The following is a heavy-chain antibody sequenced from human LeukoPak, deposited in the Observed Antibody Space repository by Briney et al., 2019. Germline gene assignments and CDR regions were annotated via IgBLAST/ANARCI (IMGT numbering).Heavy chain of an antibody. CDR3: ARGDDILTGYGPFDY. Sequence: SETLSLTCTVSGGSISSGGYYWSWIRQHPGKGLEWIGYIYYSGSTYYNPSLKSRVTISVDTSKNQFSLKLSSVTAADTAVYYCARGDDILTGYGPFDYWGQGTLVTVSS. V-gene: IGHV4-31*03. CDR1: GGSISSGGYY. CDR2: IYYSGST. D-gene: IGHD3-9*01. J-gene: IGHJ4*02.